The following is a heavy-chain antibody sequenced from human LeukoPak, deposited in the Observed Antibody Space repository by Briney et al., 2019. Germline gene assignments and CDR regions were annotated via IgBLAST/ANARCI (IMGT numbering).Heavy chain of an antibody. CDR2: INHSGST. CDR3: ARGSPYFPQQPFDY. Sequence: GSLRLSCAASGFTFSDYYWSWIRQPPGKGLEWIGEINHSGSTNYNPSLKSRVTISVDTSKNQFSLKLSSVTAADTAVYYCARGSPYFPQQPFDYWGQGTLVTVSS. D-gene: IGHD6-13*01. J-gene: IGHJ4*02. CDR1: GFTFSDYY. V-gene: IGHV4-34*01.